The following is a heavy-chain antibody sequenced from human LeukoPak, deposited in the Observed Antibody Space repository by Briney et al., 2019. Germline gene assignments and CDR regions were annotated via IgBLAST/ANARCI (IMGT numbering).Heavy chain of an antibody. Sequence: GGSLRLSCAASGFTFSSYSMNWVRQAPGRGLEWVSAISGSGGSTYSADSVKGRFTISRDNSRNTLYLQMNSLRAEDTAVYYCAKRMVRGVLDHWGQGTLVTVSS. J-gene: IGHJ4*02. CDR3: AKRMVRGVLDH. CDR1: GFTFSSYS. V-gene: IGHV3-23*01. CDR2: ISGSGGST. D-gene: IGHD3-10*01.